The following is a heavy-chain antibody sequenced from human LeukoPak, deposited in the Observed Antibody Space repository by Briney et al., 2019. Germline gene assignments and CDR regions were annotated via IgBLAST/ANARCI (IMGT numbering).Heavy chain of an antibody. CDR3: GKDGGQYSSGPEFDP. V-gene: IGHV3-23*01. CDR1: GIVFSTTA. Sequence: GGSLRLSCAASGIVFSTTAMNWARQSPGRGLEWVSAISGGGEHTFYADSVKGRFTISRDNSKNMLYLQMNSLRVDDTAIYFCGKDGGQYSSGPEFDPRGQGALVTVSS. CDR2: ISGGGEHT. J-gene: IGHJ5*02. D-gene: IGHD6-19*01.